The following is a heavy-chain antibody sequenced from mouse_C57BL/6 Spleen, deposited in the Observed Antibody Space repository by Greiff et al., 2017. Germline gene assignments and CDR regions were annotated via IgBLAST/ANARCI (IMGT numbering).Heavy chain of an antibody. CDR1: GFTFSDYY. J-gene: IGHJ2*01. Sequence: DVKLVESEGGLVQPGSSMKLSCTASGFTFSDYYMAWVRQVPEKGLEWVANINYDGSSTYYLDSLKSRFIISRDNAKNILYLQMSSLKSEDTATYYCAREGFPYYGSSPYYFDCWGQGTTLTVSS. CDR3: AREGFPYYGSSPYYFDC. V-gene: IGHV5-16*01. D-gene: IGHD1-1*01. CDR2: INYDGSST.